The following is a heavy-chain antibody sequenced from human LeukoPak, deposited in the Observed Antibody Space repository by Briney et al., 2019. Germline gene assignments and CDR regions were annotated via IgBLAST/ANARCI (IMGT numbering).Heavy chain of an antibody. CDR3: ATSVGAEYFQH. V-gene: IGHV5-10-1*01. Sequence: PGESLRISCKGSGYSFTSYWICWVRQMPGKGLEWMGRIDPSDSYTNYSPSFQGHVTISADKSITTAYLQWRSLKASDTAMFYCATSVGAEYFQHWGQGTLVTVSS. CDR1: GYSFTSYW. J-gene: IGHJ1*01. CDR2: IDPSDSYT.